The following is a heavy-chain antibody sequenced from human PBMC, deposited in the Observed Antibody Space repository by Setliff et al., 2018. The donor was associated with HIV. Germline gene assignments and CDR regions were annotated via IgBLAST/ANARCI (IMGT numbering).Heavy chain of an antibody. J-gene: IGHJ6*04. V-gene: IGHV4-31*03. CDR1: GGSISSGANY. CDR2: IYYRGST. Sequence: SETLSLTCTVSGGSISSGANYWSWIRQHPGKGLEWIGYIYYRGSTYYNPSLESRVTISVDTSKNQFSLKLSSVTAADTAVYYCARGVWGKGTTVTVSS. CDR3: ARGV.